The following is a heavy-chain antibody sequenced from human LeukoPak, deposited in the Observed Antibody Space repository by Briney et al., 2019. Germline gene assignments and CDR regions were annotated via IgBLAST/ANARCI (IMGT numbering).Heavy chain of an antibody. Sequence: NASETLSLTCTVSGGSISSYYWSWIRQPPGKGLEWIGYIYYSGSTNYNPSLKSRVTISVDTSKNQFSLKLSSVTAADTAVYYCAEAYCGGDCYHYYGMDVWGQGTTVTVSS. D-gene: IGHD2-21*02. CDR3: AEAYCGGDCYHYYGMDV. V-gene: IGHV4-59*01. CDR2: IYYSGST. J-gene: IGHJ6*02. CDR1: GGSISSYY.